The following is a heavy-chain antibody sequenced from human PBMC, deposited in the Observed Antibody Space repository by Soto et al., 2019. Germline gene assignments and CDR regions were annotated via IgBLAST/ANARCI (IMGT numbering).Heavy chain of an antibody. V-gene: IGHV3-23*01. CDR1: GFTFSSYA. CDR2: ISGSGGST. CDR3: AKESREYYYDSSGSIDY. D-gene: IGHD3-22*01. Sequence: GGSLRLSCAASGFTFSSYAMSWVRQAPGKGLEWVSAISGSGGSTYYADSVKGRFTISRDNSKNTLYLQMNSLRAEDTAVYYCAKESREYYYDSSGSIDYWGQGTLVTVSS. J-gene: IGHJ4*02.